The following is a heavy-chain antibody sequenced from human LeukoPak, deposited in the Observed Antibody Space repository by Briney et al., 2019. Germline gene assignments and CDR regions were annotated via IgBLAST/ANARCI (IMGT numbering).Heavy chain of an antibody. J-gene: IGHJ3*02. CDR3: ARSHYDFWSGYHDAFDI. CDR1: AYTFTSYG. CDR2: ISAYNGNT. D-gene: IGHD3-3*01. V-gene: IGHV1-18*01. Sequence: ASVKVSCKASAYTFTSYGISWVRQAPGQGLEWMGWISAYNGNTNYAQKLQGRVTMTTDTSTSTAYMELRSLRSDDTAVYYCARSHYDFWSGYHDAFDIWGQGTMVTVSS.